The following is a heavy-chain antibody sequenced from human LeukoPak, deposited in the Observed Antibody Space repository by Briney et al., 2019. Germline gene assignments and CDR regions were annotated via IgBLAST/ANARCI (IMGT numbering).Heavy chain of an antibody. CDR1: GYSISSGYY. D-gene: IGHD6-19*01. V-gene: IGHV4-38-2*01. CDR3: ARGFLSRGVDY. J-gene: IGHJ4*02. Sequence: PSETLSLTCAVSGYSISSGYYWGWIRQPPGKGLEWIGSNYQSESTYYNPSLRSRVTISVDTSKNQFSLKISSLTAANTAVYYGARGFLSRGVDYWGQGTLVTVSS. CDR2: NYQSEST.